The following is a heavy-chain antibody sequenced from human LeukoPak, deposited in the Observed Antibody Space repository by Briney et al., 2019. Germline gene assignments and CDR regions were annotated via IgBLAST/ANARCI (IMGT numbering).Heavy chain of an antibody. CDR3: ARERTYGSGSYLTADY. Sequence: PSETLSLTCTVSGGSISSYYWSWIRQPPGKGLEWIGYIYYSGSTNYNPSLKSRVTISVDTSKNQFSLKLSSVTAADTAVYYCARERTYGSGSYLTADYWGQGTLVTVSS. CDR1: GGSISSYY. D-gene: IGHD3-10*01. J-gene: IGHJ4*02. CDR2: IYYSGST. V-gene: IGHV4-59*01.